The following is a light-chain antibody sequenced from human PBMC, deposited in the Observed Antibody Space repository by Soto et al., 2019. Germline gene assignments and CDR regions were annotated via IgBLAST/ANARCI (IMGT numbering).Light chain of an antibody. V-gene: IGKV1-5*01. CDR2: DAS. J-gene: IGKJ5*01. Sequence: IQMTQSPSTLSASVGDRVTITCRASQSISSWLEWYQQKPGKAPKLLIYDASSLESGVPSRFRGSGSGTEFTLTISSLQPDDFEPYYCQQYNSYPITFGQGTRLEIK. CDR3: QQYNSYPIT. CDR1: QSISSW.